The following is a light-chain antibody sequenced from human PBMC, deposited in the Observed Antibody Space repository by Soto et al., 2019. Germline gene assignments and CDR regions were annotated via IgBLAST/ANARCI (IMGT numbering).Light chain of an antibody. J-gene: IGKJ1*01. Sequence: DIQMTQSPSSLSASVGDRVTIACRASQAIRIDVAWYQQKAGQAPKRLIYTASSLQSGVPSRFSGSGSGTEFTLTISSLQPEDFATYFCQQYNSYPWTFDQGTKVEIK. CDR1: QAIRID. CDR2: TAS. CDR3: QQYNSYPWT. V-gene: IGKV1-17*01.